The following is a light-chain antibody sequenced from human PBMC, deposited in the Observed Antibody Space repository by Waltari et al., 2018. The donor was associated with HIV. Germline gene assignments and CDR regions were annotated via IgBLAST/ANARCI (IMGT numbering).Light chain of an antibody. Sequence: QSVLTQSPSTSGTPGQTVTISCYGTRSDIGSNSVNWYQQLPGTAPKLLIYSNNQRPSGVPDRFSGSKSGTSASLAISGLQSEDEADYYCAAWDDSLNGVVFGGGTKLTVL. CDR1: RSDIGSNS. V-gene: IGLV1-44*01. CDR2: SNN. J-gene: IGLJ2*01. CDR3: AAWDDSLNGVV.